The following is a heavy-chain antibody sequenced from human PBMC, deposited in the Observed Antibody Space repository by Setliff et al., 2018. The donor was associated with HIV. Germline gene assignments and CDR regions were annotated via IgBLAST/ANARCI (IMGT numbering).Heavy chain of an antibody. V-gene: IGHV1-46*01. CDR3: ASGLSSSWYNWFDP. CDR1: GYTFINNY. D-gene: IGHD6-13*01. CDR2: TNPTGDIT. J-gene: IGHJ5*02. Sequence: ASVKVSCKASGYTFINNYIHWVRQAPGQGLEWMGLTNPTGDITFYPQKFQARVTMTRDTSTSTVYLELSSLRSEDTAVYYCASGLSSSWYNWFDPWGQGTLVTVSS.